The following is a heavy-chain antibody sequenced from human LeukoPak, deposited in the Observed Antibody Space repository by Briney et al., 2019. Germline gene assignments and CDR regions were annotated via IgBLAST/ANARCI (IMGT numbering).Heavy chain of an antibody. CDR2: IYYSGST. J-gene: IGHJ6*02. Sequence: SETLSLTCTVSGGSISSYYWSWIRQPPGKGLEWIGYIYYSGSTNYNPSLKSRVTISLDTSKNQFSLKLSSVTAADTAVYYCAAVGIPYYYGMDVWGQGTTVTVSS. CDR1: GGSISSYY. V-gene: IGHV4-59*03. CDR3: AAVGIPYYYGMDV. D-gene: IGHD6-19*01.